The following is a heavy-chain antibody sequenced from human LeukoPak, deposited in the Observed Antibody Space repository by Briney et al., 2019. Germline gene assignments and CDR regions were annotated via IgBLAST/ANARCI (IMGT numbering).Heavy chain of an antibody. CDR1: DGSINSYY. Sequence: SETLSLTCSVSDGSINSYYWNWIRRPPGKGLEWIGYIYYNGNTNYSPSLKSRVTMSVDTSKNLFSLKVSSVTAADTAVYYCAREGVTMVRGVIMYYFDYWGQGTLVTVSS. D-gene: IGHD3-10*01. CDR2: IYYNGNT. J-gene: IGHJ4*02. V-gene: IGHV4-59*01. CDR3: AREGVTMVRGVIMYYFDY.